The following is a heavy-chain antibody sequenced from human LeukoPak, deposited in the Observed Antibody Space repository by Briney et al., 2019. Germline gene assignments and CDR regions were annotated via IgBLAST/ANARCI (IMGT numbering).Heavy chain of an antibody. CDR1: GFAFGDYA. CDR2: IRSKVHGRTT. D-gene: IGHD1-26*01. Sequence: PGRSLRLSFTASGFAFGDYAMSWARQAPGKGLEWVSFIRSKVHGRTTDYATSVKGRFTMSRDDSKSIAYLQIESLMTEDTAVYYCARHIVGPRSFFDYWGQGTLVTVSS. CDR3: ARHIVGPRSFFDY. J-gene: IGHJ4*02. V-gene: IGHV3-49*04.